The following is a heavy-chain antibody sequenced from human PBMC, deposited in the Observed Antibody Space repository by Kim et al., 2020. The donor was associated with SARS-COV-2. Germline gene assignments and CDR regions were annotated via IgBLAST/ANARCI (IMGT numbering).Heavy chain of an antibody. Sequence: GGSLRLSCAASGFTFSDHYMDWVRQAPGKGLEWVGRTRNKANSYTTEYAASVKGRFTISRDDSKNSLYLQMNSLKTEDTAVYYCARGYYDYVWGSYGFDSWGQGTLVTVSS. CDR2: TRNKANSYTT. J-gene: IGHJ4*02. CDR3: ARGYYDYVWGSYGFDS. CDR1: GFTFSDHY. V-gene: IGHV3-72*01. D-gene: IGHD3-16*01.